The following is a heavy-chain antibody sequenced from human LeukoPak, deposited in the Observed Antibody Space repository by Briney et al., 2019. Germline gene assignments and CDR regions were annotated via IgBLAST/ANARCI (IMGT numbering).Heavy chain of an antibody. D-gene: IGHD3-22*01. Sequence: GGSLRLSCAASGFTFSRYGMQWVRQAPGKGLEWVAIITYDGTDKNYADSVKGRFTISRDNSKSTVYLQMNSLRAEDTAVFYCAKSWGVEYSSGFYIGVDYWGQGTLVTVSS. V-gene: IGHV3-30*18. J-gene: IGHJ4*02. CDR3: AKSWGVEYSSGFYIGVDY. CDR1: GFTFSRYG. CDR2: ITYDGTDK.